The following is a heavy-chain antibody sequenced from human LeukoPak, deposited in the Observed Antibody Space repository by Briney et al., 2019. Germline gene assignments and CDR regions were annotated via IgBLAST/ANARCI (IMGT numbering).Heavy chain of an antibody. CDR2: IYHRGST. V-gene: IGHV4-59*01. CDR3: ARVGSGYTFDY. Sequence: SETLFLTCTVSGGSISRYYWSWIRQPPGKGLEWIGYIYHRGSTNYNPSLKSRVTISVDTSKNQFSLKLSSVPAADTAVYYCARVGSGYTFDYWGQGTLVTVSS. J-gene: IGHJ4*02. D-gene: IGHD3-22*01. CDR1: GGSISRYY.